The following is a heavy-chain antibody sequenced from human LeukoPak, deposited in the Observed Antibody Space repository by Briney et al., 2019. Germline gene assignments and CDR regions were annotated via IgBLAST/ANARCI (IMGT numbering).Heavy chain of an antibody. D-gene: IGHD6-13*01. J-gene: IGHJ3*02. Sequence: GGSLRLSCAASGFTFSSYGMHWVRQAPGKGLEWVAFIRYDGSNKYYADSVKGRFTISRDNSKNTLYLQMNSLRAEDTAVYYCAKREQQLAAFDIWGQGTMVTVSS. CDR1: GFTFSSYG. V-gene: IGHV3-30*02. CDR2: IRYDGSNK. CDR3: AKREQQLAAFDI.